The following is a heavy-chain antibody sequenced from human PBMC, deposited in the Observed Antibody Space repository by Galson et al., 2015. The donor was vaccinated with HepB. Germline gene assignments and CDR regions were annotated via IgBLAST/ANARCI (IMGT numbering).Heavy chain of an antibody. Sequence: SVKVSCKASGYTFTGYYMHWVRQAPGQGLEWMGWINPNSGGTNYAQKFQGRVTMTRDTSISTAYMELSRLRSDDTAVYYCASTLNCSSTSCFYYYYYMDVWGKGTTVTVSS. V-gene: IGHV1-2*02. D-gene: IGHD2-2*01. CDR3: ASTLNCSSTSCFYYYYYMDV. J-gene: IGHJ6*03. CDR2: INPNSGGT. CDR1: GYTFTGYY.